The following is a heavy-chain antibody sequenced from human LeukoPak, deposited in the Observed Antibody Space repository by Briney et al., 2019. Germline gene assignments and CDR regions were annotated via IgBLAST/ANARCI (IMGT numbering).Heavy chain of an antibody. V-gene: IGHV4-34*01. D-gene: IGHD2/OR15-2a*01. CDR1: GGSFSGYY. Sequence: TLSLTCAVYGGSFSGYYWSWIRQPPGKGLEWIGEINHSGSTNYNPSLKSRVTISVDTSKNQFSLKLSSVTAADTAVYYCARTNTTDRFFDPWGQGTLVTVSS. J-gene: IGHJ5*02. CDR2: INHSGST. CDR3: ARTNTTDRFFDP.